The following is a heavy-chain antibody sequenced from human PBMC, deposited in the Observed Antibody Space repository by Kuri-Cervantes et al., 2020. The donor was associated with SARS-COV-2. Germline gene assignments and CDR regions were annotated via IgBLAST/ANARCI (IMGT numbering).Heavy chain of an antibody. V-gene: IGHV3-66*01. CDR2: IYSGGST. J-gene: IGHJ4*02. Sequence: GESLKISCAASGFTVSSNYMSWVRQAPGKGLEWVSVIYSGGSTYYADSVKGRFTISRDNAKNSLYLQMNSLRAEDTAVYYCARDGAGFGDFDYWGQGTLVTVSS. CDR1: GFTVSSNY. CDR3: ARDGAGFGDFDY. D-gene: IGHD3-16*01.